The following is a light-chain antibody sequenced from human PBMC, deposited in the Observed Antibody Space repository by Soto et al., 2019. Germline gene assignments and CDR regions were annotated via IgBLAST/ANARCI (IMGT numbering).Light chain of an antibody. V-gene: IGKV3D-15*01. CDR2: GAS. Sequence: ETVMTQSPATLSVSPGEKATLSLWASQSVSSKLAWYQQKPGQAPRLLIYGASTRATGIPARFSGSGSGTEFTLTISSLQSEDFAVYYCQQYNNWPPITFGQGTRLEI. CDR1: QSVSSK. J-gene: IGKJ5*01. CDR3: QQYNNWPPIT.